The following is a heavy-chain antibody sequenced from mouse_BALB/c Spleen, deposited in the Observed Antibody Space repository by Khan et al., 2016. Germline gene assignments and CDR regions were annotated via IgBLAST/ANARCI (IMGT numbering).Heavy chain of an antibody. CDR2: IWSDGST. J-gene: IGHJ4*01. CDR3: ATQSYQHYNIMDY. V-gene: IGHV2-6-1*01. Sequence: MQLQESGPGLVAPSQSLSITCTISGFSFTNYGVHWVRQPPGKGLEWLVEIWSDGSTTYNSALKSRLTISKDNSKSQDFLKMNSLQTDDTAMYCCATQSYQHYNIMDYWGQGTSVTVSA. CDR1: GFSFTNYG. D-gene: IGHD2-10*01.